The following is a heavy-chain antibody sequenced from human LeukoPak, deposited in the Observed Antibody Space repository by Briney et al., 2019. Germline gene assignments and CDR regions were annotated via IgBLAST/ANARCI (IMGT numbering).Heavy chain of an antibody. D-gene: IGHD5-18*01. J-gene: IGHJ5*02. V-gene: IGHV5-51*01. CDR2: IYPGDSDT. Sequence: GESLKISCKGSGYSFTSHWIGWVRQMPGKGLEWMGIIYPGDSDTRYSPSFQGQVTISADKSISTAYLQWSSLKASDTAMYYCARPTSGIQLWDRGYNWFDPWGQGTLVTASS. CDR3: ARPTSGIQLWDRGYNWFDP. CDR1: GYSFTSHW.